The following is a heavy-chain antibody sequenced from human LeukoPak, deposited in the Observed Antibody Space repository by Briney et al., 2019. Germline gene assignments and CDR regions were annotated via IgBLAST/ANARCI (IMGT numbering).Heavy chain of an antibody. Sequence: PGGSLRLSCTASQFTFSIYAMSWVRQAPGKGLEWVSDISGSGSSTYYADSVKGRFTISRDNSNNTLYLQMNSLRAEDTAVYYCAKDAPTGHYFDYWGQGTLVTVSS. CDR2: ISGSGSST. CDR1: QFTFSIYA. V-gene: IGHV3-23*01. J-gene: IGHJ4*02. CDR3: AKDAPTGHYFDY.